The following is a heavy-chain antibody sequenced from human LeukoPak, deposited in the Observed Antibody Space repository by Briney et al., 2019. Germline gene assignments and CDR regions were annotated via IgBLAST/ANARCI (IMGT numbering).Heavy chain of an antibody. CDR2: VYYSGST. CDR3: LVVPAAIRWGEDY. J-gene: IGHJ4*02. D-gene: IGHD2-2*02. V-gene: IGHV4-4*02. Sequence: PSETLSLTCVVSGGSINNNKWWSWVRQPPGKGLEWIGDVYYSGSTNYNPSLKSRVTMSVDKSKNQFSLKLNSVTAADTAVYYCLVVPAAIRWGEDYWGQGTLVTVSS. CDR1: GGSINNNKW.